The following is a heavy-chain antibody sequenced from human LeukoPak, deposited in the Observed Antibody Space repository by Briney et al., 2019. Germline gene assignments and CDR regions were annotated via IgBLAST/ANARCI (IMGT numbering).Heavy chain of an antibody. CDR2: ISGNGDTM. CDR1: GFTFSNYG. V-gene: IGHV3-48*04. CDR3: AKGSYSSGWYESDY. Sequence: PGRFLRLSCAASGFTFSNYGMNWVRQAPGKRLEWVSYISGNGDTMYYADSVKGRFTISRDNARNTLYLQMNSLRAEDTAVYYCAKGSYSSGWYESDYWGQGTLVTVSS. J-gene: IGHJ4*02. D-gene: IGHD6-19*01.